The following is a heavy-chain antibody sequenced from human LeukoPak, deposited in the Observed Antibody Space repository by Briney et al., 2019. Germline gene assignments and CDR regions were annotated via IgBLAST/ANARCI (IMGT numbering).Heavy chain of an antibody. V-gene: IGHV1-69*04. D-gene: IGHD2-2*01. Sequence: SVKVSCKASGGTFSSYAISWVRQAPGQGLEWMGRIIPILGIANYAQKFQGRVTITADKSTSTAYMELSSLRSEDTAVYYCARGIVVVPAAENWFDPWGQGTLVTVSS. CDR3: ARGIVVVPAAENWFDP. CDR1: GGTFSSYA. J-gene: IGHJ5*02. CDR2: IIPILGIA.